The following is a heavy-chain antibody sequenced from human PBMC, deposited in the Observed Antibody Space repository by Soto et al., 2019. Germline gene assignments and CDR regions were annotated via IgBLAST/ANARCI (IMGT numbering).Heavy chain of an antibody. CDR3: AASSITMIVVLTT. CDR1: GFTFSSYA. J-gene: IGHJ5*01. D-gene: IGHD3-22*01. Sequence: PGGSLRLSCAASGFTFSSYAMSWVRQAPGKGLEWVSAISGSGGSTYYADSVKGRFTISRDNSKNSLYLQMNSLRAEDTAVYYCAASSITMIVVLTTWGHGTLVTVSS. CDR2: ISGSGGST. V-gene: IGHV3-23*01.